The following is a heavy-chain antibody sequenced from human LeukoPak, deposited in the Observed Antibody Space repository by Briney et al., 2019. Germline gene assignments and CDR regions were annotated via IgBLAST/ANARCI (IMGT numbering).Heavy chain of an antibody. CDR2: INTDGTST. CDR1: GFTFSSYW. Sequence: GGSLRLSCVASGFTFSSYWMHWVRQAPGKGLVWVSRINTDGTSTTYADSVKGRFTISRDNAKNTLYLQMNSLRAEDTAVYYCTRRTSVLSFDYWGQGTLVTVSS. CDR3: TRRTSVLSFDY. J-gene: IGHJ4*02. D-gene: IGHD2-8*01. V-gene: IGHV3-74*01.